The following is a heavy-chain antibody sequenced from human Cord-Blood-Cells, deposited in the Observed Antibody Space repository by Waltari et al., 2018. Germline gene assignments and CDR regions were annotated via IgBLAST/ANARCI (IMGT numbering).Heavy chain of an antibody. CDR1: GFTVSSHY. D-gene: IGHD1-1*01. CDR2: IYSGGST. J-gene: IGHJ2*01. V-gene: IGHV3-53*01. Sequence: EVQLVESGGGLIQPGGSLRLSCAASGFTVSSHYMCGVRQAPGKGLEWVSVIYSGGSTYYADSVKGRFTISRDNSKNTLYLQMNSLRAEDTAVYYCARSKLDWYFDLWGRGTLVTVSS. CDR3: ARSKLDWYFDL.